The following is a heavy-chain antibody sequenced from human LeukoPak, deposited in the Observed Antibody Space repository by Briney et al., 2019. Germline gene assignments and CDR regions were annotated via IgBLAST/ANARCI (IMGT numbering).Heavy chain of an antibody. J-gene: IGHJ4*02. Sequence: SETLSLTCTVSGGSINGYYWTWIRQPPGKGLEWIGYIHNSGSTNYHPSLKSRVTISVDTSKNQFSLRLSSVTAADTAVYYCARGSDVEMAIWGQGTLVTVSS. CDR2: IHNSGST. CDR3: ARGSDVEMAI. D-gene: IGHD5-24*01. CDR1: GGSINGYY. V-gene: IGHV4-59*01.